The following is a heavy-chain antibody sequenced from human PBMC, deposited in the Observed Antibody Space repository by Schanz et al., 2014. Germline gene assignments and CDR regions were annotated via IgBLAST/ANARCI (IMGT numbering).Heavy chain of an antibody. CDR2: IYTSGST. V-gene: IGHV4-4*07. Sequence: QVQLQESGPGLVKPSETLSLTCTVSGGSISTYYWSWIRQPAGKGLEWIGRIYTSGSTNYNPSLKSRVTMSVDTSKTQCPRRLSSVTAADTAVYYCARYTGAYFDYWGQGTLVTASS. CDR1: GGSISTYY. D-gene: IGHD1-26*01. CDR3: ARYTGAYFDY. J-gene: IGHJ4*02.